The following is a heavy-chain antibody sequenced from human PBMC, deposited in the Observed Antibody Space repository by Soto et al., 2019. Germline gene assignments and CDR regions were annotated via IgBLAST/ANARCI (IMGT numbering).Heavy chain of an antibody. J-gene: IGHJ6*03. CDR2: INHSGST. CDR3: SARTYYYYMDV. D-gene: IGHD6-25*01. CDR1: GGSFSGYY. Sequence: SETLSLTCAVYGGSFSGYYWSWIRQPPGKGLEWIGEINHSGSTNYNPPLKSRVTISVDTSKNQFSLKLSSVTAADTAVYYCSARTYYYYMDVWGKGTTVTVSS. V-gene: IGHV4-34*01.